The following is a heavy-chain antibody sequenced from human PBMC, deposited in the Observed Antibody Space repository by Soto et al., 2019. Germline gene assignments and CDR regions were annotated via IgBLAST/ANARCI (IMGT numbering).Heavy chain of an antibody. CDR2: IYYSGST. D-gene: IGHD5-18*01. Sequence: QVQLQESGPGLVKPSQTLSLTCTVSGGSISSGGYYWSWIRQHPGKGLEWIGYIYYSGSTYYNPSLKSRVTISVDTSKNQFSLKLSSVTAADTAVYYCARDQGRGYSCGLFDYWGQGTLVTVSS. V-gene: IGHV4-31*03. J-gene: IGHJ4*02. CDR1: GGSISSGGYY. CDR3: ARDQGRGYSCGLFDY.